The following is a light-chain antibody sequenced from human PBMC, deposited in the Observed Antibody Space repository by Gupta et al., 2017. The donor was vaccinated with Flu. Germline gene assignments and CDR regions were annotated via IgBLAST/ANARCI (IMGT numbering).Light chain of an antibody. CDR3: QQNNNWPPLT. J-gene: IGKJ4*01. CDR2: GAS. V-gene: IGKV3-15*01. CDR1: QSIRSN. Sequence: EIVMTQSPATLSVSPGERATLSCRASQSIRSNLAWYQQKPGQAPRLLIYGASTRATGIPARFSGSGYGTEFTLTISSRQSEDFAVYYCQQNNNWPPLTFGGGTKLEIK.